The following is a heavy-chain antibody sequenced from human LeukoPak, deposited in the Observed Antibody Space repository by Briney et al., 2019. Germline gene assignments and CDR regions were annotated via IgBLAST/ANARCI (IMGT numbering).Heavy chain of an antibody. V-gene: IGHV3-23*01. CDR2: IGNNGGGI. Sequence: PGGSLRLSCAASGFTFSTYTMYWVRHPPGKSLEWVSIIGNNGGGIHYADSVRGRFTISRDNSKNALYLQMNSLRAEDTAVYYCAKDLAWSGWPPDAFDIWGQGTMVTVSS. CDR3: AKDLAWSGWPPDAFDI. J-gene: IGHJ3*02. D-gene: IGHD3-3*01. CDR1: GFTFSTYT.